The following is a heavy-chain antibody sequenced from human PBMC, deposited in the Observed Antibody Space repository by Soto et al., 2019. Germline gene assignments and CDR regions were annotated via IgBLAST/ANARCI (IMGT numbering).Heavy chain of an antibody. J-gene: IGHJ5*02. V-gene: IGHV1-18*01. CDR2: ISTYNGNT. Sequence: ASVKVSCRASGYTFPSYPINWVRQAPGQGLEWMGWISTYNGNTNYAHKFQGRVTMTTDTSTSTAYMELRSLRSDDTAVYYCATDAGGSGWFDPWGQGTLVTVSS. D-gene: IGHD3-10*01. CDR3: ATDAGGSGWFDP. CDR1: GYTFPSYP.